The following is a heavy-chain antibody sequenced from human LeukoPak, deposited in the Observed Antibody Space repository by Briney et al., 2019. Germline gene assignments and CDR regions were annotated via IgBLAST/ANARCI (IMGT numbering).Heavy chain of an antibody. CDR2: ISSSSSYT. J-gene: IGHJ4*02. CDR3: ARSPPYCSGGSCYLYYFDY. Sequence: PGGSLRFSCAASGFTFSDYYMSWIRQAPGKGLEWVSYISSSSSYTNYADSVKGRFTISRDNAKNSLYLQMNSLRAEDTAVYYCARSPPYCSGGSCYLYYFDYWGQGTLVTVSS. CDR1: GFTFSDYY. V-gene: IGHV3-11*03. D-gene: IGHD2-15*01.